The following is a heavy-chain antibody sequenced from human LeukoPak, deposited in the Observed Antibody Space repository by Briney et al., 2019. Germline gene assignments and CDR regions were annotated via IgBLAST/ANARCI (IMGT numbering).Heavy chain of an antibody. CDR3: AKDQELSPRYSGYDLRY. V-gene: IGHV3-23*01. J-gene: IGHJ4*02. CDR1: GFTFSSYA. CDR2: ISGSGGST. Sequence: GSLRLSCAASGFTFSSYAMSWVRQAPGKGLEWVSAISGSGGSTCYADSVKGRFTISRDNSKNTLYLQMNSLRAEDTAVYYCAKDQELSPRYSGYDLRYWGQGTLVTVSS. D-gene: IGHD5-12*01.